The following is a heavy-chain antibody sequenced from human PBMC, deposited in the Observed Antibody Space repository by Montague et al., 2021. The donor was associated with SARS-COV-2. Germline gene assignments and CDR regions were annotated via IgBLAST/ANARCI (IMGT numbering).Heavy chain of an antibody. CDR1: GGTSGAHY. D-gene: IGHD3-10*01. J-gene: IGHJ1*01. CDR2: INLSGST. CDR3: AEGFASWSGAGY. V-gene: IGHV4-34*08. Sequence: SETLSLTCAVYGGTSGAHYWCWVCQPPGQGLELKGQINLSGSTNFNSSPKSRFTISVDTSKNQFSLKLTSVTAADTAVYFCAEGFASWSGAGYWGQGTLVAVSS.